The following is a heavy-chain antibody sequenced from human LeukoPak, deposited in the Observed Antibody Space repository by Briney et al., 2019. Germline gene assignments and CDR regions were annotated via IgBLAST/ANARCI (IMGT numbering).Heavy chain of an antibody. Sequence: GGSLRLSCAASGFTFDDYAMHWVRQAPGKGLEWVSGISWNSGSIGYADSVKGRFTISRDNAKNSLYLQMHSLRAEDTAVYYCAKDGGNYDILTGYFAPCGSWGQGTLVTVSS. CDR2: ISWNSGSI. J-gene: IGHJ4*02. CDR3: AKDGGNYDILTGYFAPCGS. V-gene: IGHV3-9*01. CDR1: GFTFDDYA. D-gene: IGHD3-9*01.